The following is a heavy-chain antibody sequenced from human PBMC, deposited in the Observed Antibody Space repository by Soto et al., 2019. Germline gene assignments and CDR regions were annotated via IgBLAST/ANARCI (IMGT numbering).Heavy chain of an antibody. Sequence: GGSLRLSCAASRFTFSSYGMHWVRQAPGKGLEWVAVIWYDGSNKYYADSVKGRFTISRDNSKNTLYLQMNSLRAEDTAVYYCAMMAPQVYYYGMDVWGQGTTVTVSS. D-gene: IGHD5-12*01. CDR1: RFTFSSYG. J-gene: IGHJ6*02. V-gene: IGHV3-33*01. CDR3: AMMAPQVYYYGMDV. CDR2: IWYDGSNK.